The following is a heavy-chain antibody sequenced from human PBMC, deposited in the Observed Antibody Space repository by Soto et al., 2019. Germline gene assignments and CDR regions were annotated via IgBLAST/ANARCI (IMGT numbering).Heavy chain of an antibody. J-gene: IGHJ3*02. CDR3: ARATSGSCDALDT. Sequence: EVQLVQSVGGLVPPGGSLRLSCAASGFAFSGYSMNWFRQAPGKGLEWISYISSGSTTIYYADSVKGRFTISRDNAKNLLYLQMNSLRAEDTAVYYCARATSGSCDALDTWGQGTMVTVSS. D-gene: IGHD5-12*01. V-gene: IGHV3-48*01. CDR2: ISSGSTTI. CDR1: GFAFSGYS.